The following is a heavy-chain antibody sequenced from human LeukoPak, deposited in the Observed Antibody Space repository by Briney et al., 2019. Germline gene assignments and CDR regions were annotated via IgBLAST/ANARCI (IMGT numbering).Heavy chain of an antibody. CDR3: ARYQSVMVSLQL. Sequence: SGALSLTCTVSVGSISSSDYYWGWIRQPPGRGLELIVCIYYSQKPHNNPYRESRDPLSVYTSKTQSSNRLSFMTAADTAVHYCARYQSVMVSLQLWG. CDR2: IYYSQKP. CDR1: VGSISSSDYY. V-gene: IGHV4-39*01. J-gene: IGHJ2*01. D-gene: IGHD3-10*01.